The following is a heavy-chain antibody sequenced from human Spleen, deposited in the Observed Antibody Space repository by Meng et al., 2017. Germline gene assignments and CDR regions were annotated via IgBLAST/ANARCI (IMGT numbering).Heavy chain of an antibody. Sequence: QVQPVLSGAEVKKPGASVKVSCKPSGYNFPDYWLHWVRRAPGQGLEWMGRIDPKSGDTHYAQRFQGRVTMTGDTSISTAYMELSGLRSDDTAMYYCARDEDISAAGKLFGDYWGQGTLVTVSS. V-gene: IGHV1-2*06. CDR3: ARDEDISAAGKLFGDY. J-gene: IGHJ4*02. D-gene: IGHD6-13*01. CDR1: GYNFPDYW. CDR2: IDPKSGDT.